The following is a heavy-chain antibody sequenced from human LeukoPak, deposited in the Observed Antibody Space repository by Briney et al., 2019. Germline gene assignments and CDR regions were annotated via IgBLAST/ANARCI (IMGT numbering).Heavy chain of an antibody. CDR2: ISISGSTI. D-gene: IGHD4-23*01. Sequence: GGSLRLSCAASGFTFGTYEMNWVRQAPGKGLEWVSYISISGSTIYYADSVKGRFTISRDNAKNSLYLQMNSLRAEDTAVYYCARVHYFYGGNSEVYFDYWGQGTLVTVSS. V-gene: IGHV3-48*03. CDR3: ARVHYFYGGNSEVYFDY. J-gene: IGHJ4*02. CDR1: GFTFGTYE.